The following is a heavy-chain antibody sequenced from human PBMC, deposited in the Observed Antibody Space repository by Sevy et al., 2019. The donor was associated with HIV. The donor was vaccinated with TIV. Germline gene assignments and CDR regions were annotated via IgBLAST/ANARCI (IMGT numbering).Heavy chain of an antibody. D-gene: IGHD1-26*01. Sequence: SETLSLTCTVSGGSITSLYWNWIRQPPGKGLEWIANIYYNGHINYNPSLKSRDTLSLDTSKNQCSLRLSSVTAADTAMYYCAGENAWGRGYSWGQGTLVTVSS. CDR3: AGENAWGRGYS. CDR2: IYYNGHI. V-gene: IGHV4-59*08. J-gene: IGHJ4*02. CDR1: GGSITSLY.